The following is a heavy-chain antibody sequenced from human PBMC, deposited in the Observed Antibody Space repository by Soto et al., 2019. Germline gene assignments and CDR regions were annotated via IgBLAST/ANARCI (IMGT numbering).Heavy chain of an antibody. J-gene: IGHJ5*02. D-gene: IGHD6-19*01. CDR2: IYYSGST. V-gene: IGHV4-39*01. CDR1: GGSISSSSYY. CDR3: ARQGIAVAGTNSWFDP. Sequence: QLQLQESGPGLVKPSETLSLTCTVSGGSISSSSYYWGWIRQPPGKGLEGIGSIYYSGSTYYNPSLQSRVTISVDTSKNQFSLKLSSVTAADTAVYYCARQGIAVAGTNSWFDPWGQGTLVTVSS.